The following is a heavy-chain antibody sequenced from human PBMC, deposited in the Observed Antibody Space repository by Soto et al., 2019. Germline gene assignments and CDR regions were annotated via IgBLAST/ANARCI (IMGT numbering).Heavy chain of an antibody. CDR2: IIPIFGTA. CDR1: GGTFSSYA. CDR3: AREGPHCSGGSCYPVDY. D-gene: IGHD2-15*01. J-gene: IGHJ4*02. V-gene: IGHV1-69*13. Sequence: ASVKVSCKASGGTFSSYAISWVRQAPGQGLEWMGGIIPIFGTANYAQKFQGRVTITADESTSTAYMELSSLRSEDTAVYYCAREGPHCSGGSCYPVDYWGQGTLVTSP.